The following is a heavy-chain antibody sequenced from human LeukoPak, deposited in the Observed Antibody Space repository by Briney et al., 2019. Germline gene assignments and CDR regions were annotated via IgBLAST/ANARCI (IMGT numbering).Heavy chain of an antibody. V-gene: IGHV4-59*01. CDR1: GFSISSYN. CDR2: IYYSGST. Sequence: SETLSLTCSVYGFSISSYNWRRLRQPPGKGLEWIGYIYYSGSTNYNPSLKSRVTISVDTSKNQFSLKLSSVTAADTAVYYCARGSLSVTTWDWFDPWGQGTLVTVSS. J-gene: IGHJ5*02. D-gene: IGHD4-17*01. CDR3: ARGSLSVTTWDWFDP.